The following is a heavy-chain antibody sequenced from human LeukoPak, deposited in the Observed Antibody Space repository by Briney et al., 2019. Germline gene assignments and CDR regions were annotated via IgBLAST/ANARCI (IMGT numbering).Heavy chain of an antibody. CDR3: ATPWGDYIGGGAFDI. Sequence: TGGSLRLSCAASGFTFSSYAMSWVRQAPGKGLEWVSAISGSGGSTYYADSVKGRFTISRDNSKNTLYLQMNSLRVEDTAVYYCATPWGDYIGGGAFDIWGQGTMVTVSS. CDR2: ISGSGGST. V-gene: IGHV3-23*01. CDR1: GFTFSSYA. D-gene: IGHD4-17*01. J-gene: IGHJ3*02.